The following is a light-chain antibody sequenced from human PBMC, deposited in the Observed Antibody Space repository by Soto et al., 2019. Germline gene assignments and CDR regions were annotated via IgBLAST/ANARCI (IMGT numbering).Light chain of an antibody. CDR3: QQYSNWPRT. CDR1: QIVSSN. Sequence: EILMTQSPATLSVSPGERATLSCRASQIVSSNLAWYQQKPGQAPRLLIYGATSRATGIPARFSGSGSGTEFTLTISSLQSEDFAVYYCQQYSNWPRTFGQGTKVDIK. CDR2: GAT. V-gene: IGKV3-15*01. J-gene: IGKJ2*01.